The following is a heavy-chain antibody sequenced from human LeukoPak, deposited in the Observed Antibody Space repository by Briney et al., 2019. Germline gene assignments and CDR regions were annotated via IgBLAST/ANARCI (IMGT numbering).Heavy chain of an antibody. CDR1: GYTFASYG. J-gene: IGHJ1*01. V-gene: IGHV1-18*01. D-gene: IGHD2-2*01. Sequence: GASVKVSCKASGYTFASYGISWVRQAPGQGLEWMGWISAYNGNTNYAQKLQGRVTMTTDTSTSTAYMEPRSLRSDDTAVYYCARSGSGYCSSTSCSRDFQHWGQGTLVTVSS. CDR3: ARSGSGYCSSTSCSRDFQH. CDR2: ISAYNGNT.